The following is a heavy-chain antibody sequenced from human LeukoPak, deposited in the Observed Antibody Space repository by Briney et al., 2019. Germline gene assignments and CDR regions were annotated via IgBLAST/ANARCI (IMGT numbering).Heavy chain of an antibody. CDR3: ARPGNWWFDP. CDR1: GYIFSAYY. D-gene: IGHD3-10*01. J-gene: IGHJ5*02. CDR2: MNVYSGDA. V-gene: IGHV1-2*02. Sequence: ASVKVSCKASGYIFSAYYMHWVRQAPGQGPEWMRWMNVYSGDATYAQKFQGRVTMTRDTSISTAYMELSSLTSDDTAVYYCARPGNWWFDPWGQGTLVTVSS.